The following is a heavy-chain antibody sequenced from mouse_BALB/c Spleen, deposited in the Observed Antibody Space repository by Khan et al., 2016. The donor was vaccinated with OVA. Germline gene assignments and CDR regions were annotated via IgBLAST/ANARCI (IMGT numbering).Heavy chain of an antibody. CDR2: IWSGGST. J-gene: IGHJ3*01. V-gene: IGHV2-2*02. D-gene: IGHD2-4*01. CDR3: ARNYDYEEGLAY. Sequence: QVQLKESGPGLVQPSQSLSITCPVPGFSLTTYGVHCVRQSPGKGLGWLGVIWSGGSTDYNAAFKSRLNITKDNSKSQAFFKLNSLQTNDTAMYYCARNYDYEEGLAYWGQGTMVTVSA. CDR1: GFSLTTYG.